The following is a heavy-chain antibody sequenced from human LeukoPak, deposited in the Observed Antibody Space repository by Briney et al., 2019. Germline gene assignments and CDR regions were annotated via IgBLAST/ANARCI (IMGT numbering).Heavy chain of an antibody. CDR3: AKDNRRHYTSGPNPDSLH. Sequence: PGGSLRLSCAGPGFIFNNYAMHCVRQPPGKGLEWVSGISWNSGTIDYADSVRGRFTISRDNAKNSLYLQMDSLRVEDTAFYYCAKDNRRHYTSGPNPDSLHWGQGALVTVSS. CDR2: ISWNSGTI. J-gene: IGHJ4*02. CDR1: GFIFNNYA. V-gene: IGHV3-9*01. D-gene: IGHD6-19*01.